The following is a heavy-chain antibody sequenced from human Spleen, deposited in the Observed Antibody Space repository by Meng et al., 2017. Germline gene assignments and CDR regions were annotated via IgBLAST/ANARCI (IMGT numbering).Heavy chain of an antibody. CDR3: AIQYSGYDSFAFDI. J-gene: IGHJ3*02. CDR2: IYPGDSDT. Sequence: GGSLRLSCKGSGYSFTSYWIGWVRQMPGKGLEWMGIIYPGDSDTRYSPSFQGQVTISADKSISTAYLQWSSLKASDTAMYYCAIQYSGYDSFAFDIWGQGTMVTVSS. CDR1: GYSFTSYW. D-gene: IGHD5-12*01. V-gene: IGHV5-51*01.